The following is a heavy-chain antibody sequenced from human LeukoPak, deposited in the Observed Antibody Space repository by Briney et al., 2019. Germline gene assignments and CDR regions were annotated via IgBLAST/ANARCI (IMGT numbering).Heavy chain of an antibody. CDR3: ARGGRTTLFDY. Sequence: PGGPLRPSCAAPGSTFRSTGMAWVGKAPGKGLEWVAVISNDGSNKYYTHSVKVRFTVSRYNAKNTLYLQMNGLRAEDTAVYYCARGGRTTLFDYWGQGTLVTVSS. V-gene: IGHV3-30-3*01. CDR2: ISNDGSNK. J-gene: IGHJ4*02. D-gene: IGHD1-1*01. CDR1: GSTFRSTG.